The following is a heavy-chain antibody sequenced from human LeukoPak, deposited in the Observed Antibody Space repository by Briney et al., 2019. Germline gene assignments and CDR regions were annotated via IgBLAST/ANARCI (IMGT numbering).Heavy chain of an antibody. CDR3: ARGRSSGWYLDV. CDR2: INPNSGGT. D-gene: IGHD6-19*01. Sequence: ASVKVSCKASGYTFTGYYMHWVRQAPGQGLEWMGWINPNSGGTNYAQKFQGRATMTRDTSISTAYMELSRLRSDDTAVYYCARGRSSGWYLDVWGKGTTVTVSS. V-gene: IGHV1-2*02. J-gene: IGHJ6*03. CDR1: GYTFTGYY.